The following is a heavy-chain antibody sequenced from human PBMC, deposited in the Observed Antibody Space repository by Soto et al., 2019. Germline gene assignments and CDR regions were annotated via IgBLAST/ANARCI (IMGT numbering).Heavy chain of an antibody. CDR2: VSASGGST. J-gene: IGHJ4*02. CDR3: AKEETASRAFDY. Sequence: GGSLRLSCAASGFTFSAYAMTWVRQAPGKGVEWVSAVSASGGSTYYADSVRGRFTISRDNSENTLYLQINSLRAEDTAVYYCAKEETASRAFDYWGQGSPVTAPQ. D-gene: IGHD2-21*02. CDR1: GFTFSAYA. V-gene: IGHV3-23*01.